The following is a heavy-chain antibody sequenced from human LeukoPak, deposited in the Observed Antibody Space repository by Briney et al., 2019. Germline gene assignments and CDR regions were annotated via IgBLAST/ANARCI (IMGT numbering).Heavy chain of an antibody. CDR1: GYSISSGYY. CDR3: ARGVVVISSGDY. J-gene: IGHJ4*02. D-gene: IGHD3-22*01. V-gene: IGHV4-38-2*01. Sequence: SXTLSLTCAVSGYSISSGYYWGWIRPPPGKGLEWIGSIYHSGSTYYNPSLKSRVTISVDTSKNQFSLKLSSVTAADTAVYYCARGVVVISSGDYWGQGTLVTVSS. CDR2: IYHSGST.